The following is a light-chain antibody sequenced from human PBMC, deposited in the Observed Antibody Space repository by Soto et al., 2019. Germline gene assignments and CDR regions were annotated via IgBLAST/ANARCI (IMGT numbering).Light chain of an antibody. J-gene: IGLJ2*01. CDR3: SSYTSSSTLV. CDR1: SSDVGGHNY. CDR2: DVS. Sequence: QSALTQPASVSGAPGQSITISCTGNSSDVGGHNYVSWYQQHPGKAPKLIIYDVSNRPAGVSNRFSGSKSGNTAPPTISGLQAEDEDDYYCSSYTSSSTLVFGGGTQLTVL. V-gene: IGLV2-14*01.